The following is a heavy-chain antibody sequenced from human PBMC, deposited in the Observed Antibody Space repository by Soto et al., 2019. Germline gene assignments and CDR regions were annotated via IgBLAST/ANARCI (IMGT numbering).Heavy chain of an antibody. CDR3: AHRHQFPLPHFGWPFGAFDI. CDR1: GFSLSTSGVG. D-gene: IGHD3-9*01. J-gene: IGHJ3*02. CDR2: IYWDDDK. Sequence: QITLKESGPTLVKPTQTLTLTCTFSGFSLSTSGVGVGWIRQPPGKALDWLALIYWDDDKRYSPSLKNRLTITKATSXXQXVXXMTNMDPVDTATYYCAHRHQFPLPHFGWPFGAFDIWGQGTMVTVSS. V-gene: IGHV2-5*02.